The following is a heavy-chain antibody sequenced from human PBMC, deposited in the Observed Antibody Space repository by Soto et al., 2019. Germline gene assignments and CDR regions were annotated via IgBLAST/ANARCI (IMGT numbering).Heavy chain of an antibody. CDR1: GFTFSSYA. CDR2: ISYDGSNK. V-gene: IGHV3-30-3*01. Sequence: QVRLVESGGGVVQPGRSLRLSCAASGFTFSSYAMHWDRQAPGKGLEWVAVISYDGSNKFYADSVKGRFTLSRDNSKSTLYLQMNSLRAEDTAVYYCARRHYYFDYWGQGTLVTVSS. J-gene: IGHJ4*02. CDR3: ARRHYYFDY.